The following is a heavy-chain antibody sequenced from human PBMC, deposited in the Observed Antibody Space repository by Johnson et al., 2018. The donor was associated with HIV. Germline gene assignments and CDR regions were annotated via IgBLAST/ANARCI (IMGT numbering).Heavy chain of an antibody. D-gene: IGHD6-13*01. V-gene: IGHV3-23*04. CDR3: AKDLGSSWYGTFDI. CDR1: GFTFSSYA. J-gene: IGHJ3*02. Sequence: VQLVESGGGVVQPGRSLRLSCAASGFTFSSYAMHWVRQAPGKGLEWVSAISGSGGSTYYADSVTGRFTISRDNSKNTLYLQMNSLRAEDTAVYYCAKDLGSSWYGTFDIWGQGTMVTVSS. CDR2: ISGSGGST.